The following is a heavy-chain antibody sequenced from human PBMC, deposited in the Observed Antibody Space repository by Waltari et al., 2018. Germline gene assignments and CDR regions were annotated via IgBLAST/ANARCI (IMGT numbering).Heavy chain of an antibody. D-gene: IGHD3-3*01. CDR2: TKPKSVGT. J-gene: IGHJ4*02. CDR3: ARDLTPHYDFWSEDY. Sequence: QVQLVQSGAEVKKPGASVKVSCKASGYTFTGYYMHWVRQAPGQGLEWMGRTKPKSVGTNSSQKFQGRVTMTRDTSIITAYMELSRLRSDDTAVYYCARDLTPHYDFWSEDYWGQGTLVTVSS. V-gene: IGHV1-2*06. CDR1: GYTFTGYY.